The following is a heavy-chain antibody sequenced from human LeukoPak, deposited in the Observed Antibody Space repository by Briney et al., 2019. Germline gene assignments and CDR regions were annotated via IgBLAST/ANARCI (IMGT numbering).Heavy chain of an antibody. CDR2: INPNSGGT. V-gene: IGHV1-2*02. Sequence: ASVKVSCKASGYTFTGYDIHWVRQAPGQGLEWMGWINPNSGGTNYAQKFQGRVTMTRDTSISTAYMELSRLRSDDTALYYCARSLRLDSECDYWGQGTLVTVSS. J-gene: IGHJ4*02. CDR3: ARSLRLDSECDY. CDR1: GYTFTGYD. D-gene: IGHD3-9*01.